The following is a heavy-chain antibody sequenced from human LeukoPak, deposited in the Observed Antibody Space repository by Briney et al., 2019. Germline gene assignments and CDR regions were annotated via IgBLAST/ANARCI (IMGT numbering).Heavy chain of an antibody. CDR3: AKDAARHSSGCLQY. V-gene: IGHV3-23*01. CDR2: ISDSGDST. CDR1: GFTFSSFA. D-gene: IGHD6-19*01. Sequence: GGSLRLSCAASGFTFSSFAMTWVRQAPGKGLEWVSSISDSGDSTYYADYVKGRFTISRDNPKNMLYLEMNSLRGEDTAIYYCAKDAARHSSGCLQYWGQGTLVTVS. J-gene: IGHJ4*02.